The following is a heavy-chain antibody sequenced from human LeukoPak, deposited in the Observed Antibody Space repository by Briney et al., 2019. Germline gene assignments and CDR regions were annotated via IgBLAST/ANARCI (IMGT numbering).Heavy chain of an antibody. V-gene: IGHV1-69*13. Sequence: SVKVSCKAAGYPFISYGISWVRQAPGQGLEWMGGIIPIFGTANYAQKFQGRVTITADESTSTAYMELSSLRSEDTAVYYCARGGYDYFLYYYYYMDVWGKGTTVTVSS. CDR2: IIPIFGTA. D-gene: IGHD2/OR15-2a*01. J-gene: IGHJ6*03. CDR3: ARGGYDYFLYYYYYMDV. CDR1: GYPFISYG.